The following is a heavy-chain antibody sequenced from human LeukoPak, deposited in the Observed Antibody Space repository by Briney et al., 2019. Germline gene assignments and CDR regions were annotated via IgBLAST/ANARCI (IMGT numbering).Heavy chain of an antibody. CDR2: ISSSSSYI. V-gene: IGHV3-21*01. CDR1: GFTFSSYS. J-gene: IGHJ6*03. CDR3: ARDRPIIAVAGRPYYYYYYYMDV. Sequence: PGGSLRLSCAASGFTFSSYSMNWVRQAPGKGLEWVSSISSSSSYIYYADSVKGRFTISRDNAKNSLYLQMNSLRAEDTAVYYCARDRPIIAVAGRPYYYYYYYMDVWGKGTTVTISS. D-gene: IGHD6-19*01.